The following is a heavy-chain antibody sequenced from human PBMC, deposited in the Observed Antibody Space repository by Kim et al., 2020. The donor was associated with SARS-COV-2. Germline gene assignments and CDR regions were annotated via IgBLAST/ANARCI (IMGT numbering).Heavy chain of an antibody. J-gene: IGHJ5*02. Sequence: ASVKVSCKASGYTFTSYAMNWVRQAPGQGLEWMGWINTNTGNPTYAQGFTGRFVFSLDTSVSTAYLQISSLKAEDTAVYYCARAEVGYSSGYYFGGWFDPWGQGTLVTVSS. CDR1: GYTFTSYA. V-gene: IGHV7-4-1*02. CDR2: INTNTGNP. D-gene: IGHD3-22*01. CDR3: ARAEVGYSSGYYFGGWFDP.